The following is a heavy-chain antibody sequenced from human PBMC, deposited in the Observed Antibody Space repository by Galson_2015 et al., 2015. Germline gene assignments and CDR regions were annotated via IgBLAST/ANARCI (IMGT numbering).Heavy chain of an antibody. V-gene: IGHV5-51*01. CDR2: IYPGNSDT. D-gene: IGHD4-11*01. Sequence: QSGAEVKKPGESLKISCQGSGYSFTNYWIGWVRQVPGKGLEWMGIIYPGNSDTRYNPSSQGLVTISADKSISTAYLQWSSLKASDTAMYYCARHPIYSPWGQGTLVTVSS. CDR1: GYSFTNYW. J-gene: IGHJ4*02. CDR3: ARHPIYSP.